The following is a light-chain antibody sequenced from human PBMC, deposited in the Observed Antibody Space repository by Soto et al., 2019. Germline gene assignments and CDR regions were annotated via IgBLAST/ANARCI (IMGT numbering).Light chain of an antibody. CDR2: NAS. CDR1: QSVRNSY. V-gene: IGKV3-20*01. J-gene: IGKJ1*01. CDR3: QQYGSSPGT. Sequence: EIVLTQSPGTLSLSPGERATLSCRASQSVRNSYLAWYQQKPGQSPRLVIYNASSRATGIPDRFSGSGSGTDFSLTSTSLEPEDFAVYYCQQYGSSPGTFGQGTKVEIK.